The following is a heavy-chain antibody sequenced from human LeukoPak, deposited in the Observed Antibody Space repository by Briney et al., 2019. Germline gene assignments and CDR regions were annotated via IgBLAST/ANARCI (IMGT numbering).Heavy chain of an antibody. D-gene: IGHD3-22*01. Sequence: ASVKVSCKASGYTFTSYAMNWVRQAPGQGLEWMGWINPNSGNTGYAQKFQGRVTITRNTSISTAYMELSSLRSDDTAVHYCARVNRVRNYNDYSGLIDYWGQGTLVTVSS. J-gene: IGHJ4*02. CDR3: ARVNRVRNYNDYSGLIDY. CDR1: GYTFTSYA. V-gene: IGHV1-8*03. CDR2: INPNSGNT.